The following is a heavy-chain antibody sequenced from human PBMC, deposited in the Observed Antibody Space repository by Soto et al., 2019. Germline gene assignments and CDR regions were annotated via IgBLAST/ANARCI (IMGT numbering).Heavy chain of an antibody. Sequence: PGGSLRLSCAASGFTFSSYSMNWVRQAPGKGLEWVSSISSSSSYIYYADSVKGRFTISRDNAKNPLYLQMNSLRAEDTAVYYCARELGYCSGGSCYPYYYYYGMDVWGQGTTVTVSS. CDR2: ISSSSSYI. D-gene: IGHD2-15*01. J-gene: IGHJ6*02. CDR3: ARELGYCSGGSCYPYYYYYGMDV. CDR1: GFTFSSYS. V-gene: IGHV3-21*01.